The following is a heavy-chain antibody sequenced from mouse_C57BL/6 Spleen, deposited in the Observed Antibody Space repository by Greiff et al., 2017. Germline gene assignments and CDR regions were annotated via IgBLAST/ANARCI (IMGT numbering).Heavy chain of an antibody. CDR3: ARCLITTVVAPGAMDY. CDR2: IHPNSGST. V-gene: IGHV1-64*01. D-gene: IGHD1-1*01. J-gene: IGHJ4*01. Sequence: QVQLKQPGAELVKPGASVKLSCKASGYTFTSYWMHWVKQRPGQGLEWIGMIHPNSGSTNYNEKFKSKATLTVDKSSSTAYMQLSSLTSEDSAVYDCARCLITTVVAPGAMDYWGQGTSVTVSS. CDR1: GYTFTSYW.